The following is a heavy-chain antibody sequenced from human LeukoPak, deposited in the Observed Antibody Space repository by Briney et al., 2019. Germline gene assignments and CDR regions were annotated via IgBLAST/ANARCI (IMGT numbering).Heavy chain of an antibody. Sequence: GGSLRLPCAASGFTFSSYSMNWVRQAPGKGLEWVSSISSSSSYIYYADSVKGRFTISRDNAKNSLYLQMNSLRAEDTAVYYCATLGGGSSSGFDYWGQGTLVTVSS. CDR3: ATLGGGSSSGFDY. V-gene: IGHV3-21*01. J-gene: IGHJ4*02. D-gene: IGHD6-6*01. CDR1: GFTFSSYS. CDR2: ISSSSSYI.